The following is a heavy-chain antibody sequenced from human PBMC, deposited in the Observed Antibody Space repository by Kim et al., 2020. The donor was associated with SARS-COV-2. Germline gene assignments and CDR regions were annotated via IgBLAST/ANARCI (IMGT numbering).Heavy chain of an antibody. V-gene: IGHV3-23*01. J-gene: IGHJ5*02. Sequence: GGSLRLSCAASGFTFSSYGMSWVRQTPEKGLEWVSSLNGNGVNTYYADSVKGRFTISRDNSKNTVSLQMNSLRAEDTAVYYCAKGFAGYFEPWGQGTLVT. D-gene: IGHD2-15*01. CDR1: GFTFSSYG. CDR3: AKGFAGYFEP. CDR2: LNGNGVNT.